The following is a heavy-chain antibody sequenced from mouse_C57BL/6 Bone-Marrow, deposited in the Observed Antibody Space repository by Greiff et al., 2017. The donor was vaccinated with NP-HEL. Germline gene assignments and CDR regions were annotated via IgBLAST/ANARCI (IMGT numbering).Heavy chain of an antibody. CDR1: GFTFSDYY. CDR2: ISNGGGST. D-gene: IGHD1-1*01. Sequence: EVQRVESGGGLVQPGGSLKLSCAASGFTFSDYYMYWVRQTPEKRLEWVAYISNGGGSTYYPDTVKGRFTISRDNAKNTLYLQMSRLKSEDTAMYYCARALITTVPWFAYWGQGTLVTVSA. J-gene: IGHJ3*01. CDR3: ARALITTVPWFAY. V-gene: IGHV5-12*01.